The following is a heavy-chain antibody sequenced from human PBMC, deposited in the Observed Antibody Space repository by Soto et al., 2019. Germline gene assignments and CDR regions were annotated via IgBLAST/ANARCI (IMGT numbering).Heavy chain of an antibody. V-gene: IGHV3-15*07. CDR2: IKSKTDGGTT. D-gene: IGHD3-3*01. CDR3: TTLSITIFGVVLMDV. Sequence: GGSLRLSCAASGFTFSNALMNWVRQAPGKGLEWVGRIKSKTDGGTTDYAAPVKGRFTISRDDSKNTLYLQMNSLKTEDTAVYYCTTLSITIFGVVLMDVWGQGTTVTVSS. CDR1: GFTFSNAL. J-gene: IGHJ6*02.